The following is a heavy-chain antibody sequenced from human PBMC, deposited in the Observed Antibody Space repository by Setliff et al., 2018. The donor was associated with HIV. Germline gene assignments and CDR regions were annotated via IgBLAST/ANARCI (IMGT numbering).Heavy chain of an antibody. CDR1: GYTFSNYA. V-gene: IGHV1-69*10. Sequence: PSVKVSCKASGYTFSNYALNWVRQAPGQGLEWMGWIIPILGIANYAQKFQGRVTMTTDTSTNTAYLELRGLRSDDTAIYYCAREHGTSWPYFDFWGQGTLVTVSS. CDR3: AREHGTSWPYFDF. CDR2: IIPILGIA. J-gene: IGHJ4*02.